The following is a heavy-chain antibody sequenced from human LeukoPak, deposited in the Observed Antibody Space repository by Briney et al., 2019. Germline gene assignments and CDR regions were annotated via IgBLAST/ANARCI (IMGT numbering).Heavy chain of an antibody. J-gene: IGHJ2*01. Sequence: SETLSLTCSVSGGSIRSSFYWGWIRQPPGKGLEWIASISGSISYSDTYYNPSLKSRVTISVDSSKNQFSLKLSSVTAADTAVYYCARDIMVVPVPMGHYWYFDLWGRGTPVTVSS. CDR1: GGSIRSSFY. V-gene: IGHV4-39*07. CDR3: ARDIMVVPVPMGHYWYFDL. CDR2: ISGSISYSDT. D-gene: IGHD3-10*01.